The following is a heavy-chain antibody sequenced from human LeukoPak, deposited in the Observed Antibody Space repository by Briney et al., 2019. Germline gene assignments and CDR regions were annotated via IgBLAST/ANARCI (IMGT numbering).Heavy chain of an antibody. CDR2: LYCTEDK. CDR1: GFSLSTSGVG. Sequence: SGPTLVNPTQTLTLTCTFSGFSLSTSGVGVGWIRQPPGKALEWHALLYCTEDKRYSPSLKSRLTITKDTSKNQVVLTMTNMDPVDTATYYCAHDADAFDIWGQGTMVTVSS. V-gene: IGHV2-5*01. CDR3: AHDADAFDI. J-gene: IGHJ3*02.